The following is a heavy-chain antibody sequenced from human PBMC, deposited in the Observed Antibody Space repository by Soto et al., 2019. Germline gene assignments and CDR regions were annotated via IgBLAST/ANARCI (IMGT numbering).Heavy chain of an antibody. CDR2: ISGSGGST. Sequence: GGSLRLSCAASGFTFSSYAMSWVRQAPGKGLEWVSAISGSGGSTYYADSVMGRFTISRDNSKNTLYLQMNSLRAEDTAVYYCAKDTHTYYDFWSGYYPGFGAFDIWGQGTMVTVSS. CDR3: AKDTHTYYDFWSGYYPGFGAFDI. V-gene: IGHV3-23*01. D-gene: IGHD3-3*01. CDR1: GFTFSSYA. J-gene: IGHJ3*02.